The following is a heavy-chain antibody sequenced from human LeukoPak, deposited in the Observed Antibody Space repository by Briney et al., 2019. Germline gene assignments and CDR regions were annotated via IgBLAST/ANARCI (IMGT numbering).Heavy chain of an antibody. CDR1: GGSISSYY. CDR2: IYYSGST. D-gene: IGHD3-9*01. J-gene: IGHJ6*02. CDR3: ARQDILTGYYYGMDV. Sequence: PSETLSLTCTVSGGSISSYYWSWIRQPPGKGLEWIGYIYYSGSTNHNPSLKSRVTISVETSKNQFSLKLSSVTAADTAVYYCARQDILTGYYYGMDVWGQGTTVTVSS. V-gene: IGHV4-59*08.